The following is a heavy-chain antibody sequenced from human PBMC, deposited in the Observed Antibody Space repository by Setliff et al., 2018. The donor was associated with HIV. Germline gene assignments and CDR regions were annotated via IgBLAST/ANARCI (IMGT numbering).Heavy chain of an antibody. CDR1: GGSVSLYY. V-gene: IGHV4-4*07. D-gene: IGHD3-3*01. CDR2: LFTSGKT. CDR3: ARDLFNEWQGHYYYYMDV. J-gene: IGHJ6*03. Sequence: PSETLSLTCTVSGGSVSLYYWNWMRQPVGKGLEWIGRLFTSGKTILSPSLKSRVSMSVDTSKNAVSLKLDSVTAGDSAVYFCARDLFNEWQGHYYYYMDVWGKGTTVTVSS.